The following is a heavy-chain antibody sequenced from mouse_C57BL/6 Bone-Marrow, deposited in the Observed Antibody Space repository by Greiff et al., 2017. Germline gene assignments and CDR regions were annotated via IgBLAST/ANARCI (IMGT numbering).Heavy chain of an antibody. CDR1: GFSLTSYG. CDR2: IWSGGST. CDR3: ARNWATVVATRYAMDY. D-gene: IGHD1-1*01. Sequence: QVQLQQSGPGLVQPSQSLSITCTVSGFSLTSYGVHWVRQSPGKGLEWLGVIWSGGSTDYNAAFISRLSISKDNSKSQVFFKMNSLQADDTAIYYCARNWATVVATRYAMDYWGQGTSVTVSS. J-gene: IGHJ4*01. V-gene: IGHV2-2*01.